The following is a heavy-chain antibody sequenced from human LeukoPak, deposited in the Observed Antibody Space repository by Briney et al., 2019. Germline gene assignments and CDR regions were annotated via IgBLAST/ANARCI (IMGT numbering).Heavy chain of an antibody. CDR2: ISYDENKK. V-gene: IGHV3-30-3*01. D-gene: IGHD2-15*01. J-gene: IGHJ4*02. CDR1: GFTFSTYA. CDR3: ARDERWGKDIVVVRAAADY. Sequence: PGGSLILSCAASGFTFSTYAIHWVRQAPGKGLEWVAVISYDENKKYYADSVKGRFTISRDNSKNTAYLQMNSLRVEDTAIYYCARDERWGKDIVVVRAAADYRGQGTLVTVSS.